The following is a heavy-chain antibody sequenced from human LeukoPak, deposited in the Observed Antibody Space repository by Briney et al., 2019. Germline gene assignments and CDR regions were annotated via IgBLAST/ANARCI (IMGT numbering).Heavy chain of an antibody. CDR3: ARLYSYGSNFDY. V-gene: IGHV4-31*03. J-gene: IGHJ4*02. CDR1: GGSISSGGYY. CDR2: IYYSGST. Sequence: SQTLSLTCTVSGGSISSGGYYWSWIRQHPGKGLEWIGYIYYSGSTYYNPSLKSRVTISVDTSKNQFSLKLSSVTAADTAVYYCARLYSYGSNFDYWGQGTLVTVSS. D-gene: IGHD5-18*01.